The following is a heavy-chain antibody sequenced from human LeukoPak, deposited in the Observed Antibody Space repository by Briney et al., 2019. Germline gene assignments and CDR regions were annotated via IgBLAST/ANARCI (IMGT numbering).Heavy chain of an antibody. Sequence: GGSLRLSCAGSGFSFSTYDMLWDRQAPGKGLEWVSAIGSGGDTYYAGSVKGRFTISRESANNSFYLQMNSLNAGDTAVYFCARAVAGTDEIDSWGQGTLVTVSS. CDR1: GFSFSTYD. J-gene: IGHJ4*02. CDR2: IGSGGDT. D-gene: IGHD6-19*01. CDR3: ARAVAGTDEIDS. V-gene: IGHV3-13*01.